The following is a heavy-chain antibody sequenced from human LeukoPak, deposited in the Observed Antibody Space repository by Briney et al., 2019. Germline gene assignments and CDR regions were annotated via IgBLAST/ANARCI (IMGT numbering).Heavy chain of an antibody. CDR1: GDSISSSGYY. CDR3: ARRRTATVDFDY. J-gene: IGHJ4*02. Sequence: PSETLSLTCTVSGDSISSSGYYWGWIRQPPGRGLEWIGSIYYSGNTYYNPSLKSRVTISVDTSKNQFSLKVSSVTAADTAVYYCARRRTATVDFDYWGQGTLVTVSS. D-gene: IGHD4-23*01. CDR2: IYYSGNT. V-gene: IGHV4-39*01.